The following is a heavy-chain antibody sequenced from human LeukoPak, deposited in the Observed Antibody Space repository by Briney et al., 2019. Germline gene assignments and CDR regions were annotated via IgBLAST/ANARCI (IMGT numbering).Heavy chain of an antibody. CDR2: ISWNSGSI. V-gene: IGHV3-9*01. Sequence: GRSLRLSCAASGFTFDDYAMHWVRQAPGKGLEWVSGISWNSGSIGYADSVKGRFTIYRDNAKNSLYLQMNSLRAEDTALYYCAKDIMAAADYYYYGTDVWGQGTTVTVSS. CDR3: AKDIMAAADYYYYGTDV. D-gene: IGHD6-13*01. J-gene: IGHJ6*02. CDR1: GFTFDDYA.